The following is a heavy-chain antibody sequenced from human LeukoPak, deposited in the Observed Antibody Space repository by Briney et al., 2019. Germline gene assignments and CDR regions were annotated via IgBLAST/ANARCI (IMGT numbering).Heavy chain of an antibody. CDR2: FGSAGDT. J-gene: IGHJ2*01. CDR3: VRGALPGDNWYFDL. CDR1: GFPFSAYD. V-gene: IGHV3-13*01. Sequence: GGSLRLSCATSGFPFSAYDMHWVRQAPGKGLEWVSAFGSAGDTYYPGAAEGRFTISRDYAKNSLFLQMNNLIAGDTAVYFCVRGALPGDNWYFDLWGRGTLVTVSS.